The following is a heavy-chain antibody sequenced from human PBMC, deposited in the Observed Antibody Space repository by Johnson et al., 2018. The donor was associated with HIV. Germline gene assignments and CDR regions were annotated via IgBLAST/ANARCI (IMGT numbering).Heavy chain of an antibody. J-gene: IGHJ3*02. CDR2: IFSVGDV. V-gene: IGHV3-66*03. D-gene: IGHD3-9*01. Sequence: EVQLVESGGGLIQPGGSLRLSCAASGFTVSSNYMSWVRQAPGKGLEWVSVIFSVGDVYYADSVKGRFTISRDNSKNMVYLQMNSLRPEDTAVYYCARDGRDLVTRGAFDIWGQGTMVTVSS. CDR1: GFTVSSNY. CDR3: ARDGRDLVTRGAFDI.